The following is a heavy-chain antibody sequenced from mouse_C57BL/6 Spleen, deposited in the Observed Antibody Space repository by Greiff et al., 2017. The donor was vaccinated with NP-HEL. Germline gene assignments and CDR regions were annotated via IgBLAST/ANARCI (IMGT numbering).Heavy chain of an antibody. CDR2: ISSGSSTI. V-gene: IGHV5-17*01. CDR3: ASLCLDFDY. J-gene: IGHJ2*01. Sequence: EVKLMESGGGLVKPGGSLKLSCAASGFTFSDYGMHWVRQAPEKGLEWVAYISSGSSTIYYADTVKGRFTISRDNAKNTLFLQMTSLRSEDTAMYYCASLCLDFDYWGQGTTLTVSS. CDR1: GFTFSDYG. D-gene: IGHD6-2*01.